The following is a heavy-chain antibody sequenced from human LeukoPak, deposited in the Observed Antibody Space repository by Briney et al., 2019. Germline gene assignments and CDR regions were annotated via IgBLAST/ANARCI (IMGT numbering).Heavy chain of an antibody. CDR3: ARGPVTGVNGY. Sequence: GESLRLSCAASGFTFSSYWMSWVRQAPGKGLEWVANIKQDGSEKYYVDSVKGRFTISRDNAKNSLYLQMNSLRAEDTAVYYCARGPVTGVNGYWGQGTLLTVSS. CDR1: GFTFSSYW. D-gene: IGHD7-27*01. J-gene: IGHJ4*02. CDR2: IKQDGSEK. V-gene: IGHV3-7*01.